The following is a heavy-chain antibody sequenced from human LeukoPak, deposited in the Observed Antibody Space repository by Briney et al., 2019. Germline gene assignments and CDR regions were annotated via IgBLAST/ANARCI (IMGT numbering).Heavy chain of an antibody. CDR3: ASARGYLGYYYYMDV. J-gene: IGHJ6*03. V-gene: IGHV1-69*05. D-gene: IGHD3-3*01. CDR1: GGTFSSYA. CDR2: IIPIFGTA. Sequence: SVKVSCKASGGTFSSYAISWVRQAPGQGLEWMGGIIPIFGTANYAQKFQGRVTITTDESTSTAYMELSSLRSEDTAVYYCASARGYLGYYYYMDVWGKGTTVTVSS.